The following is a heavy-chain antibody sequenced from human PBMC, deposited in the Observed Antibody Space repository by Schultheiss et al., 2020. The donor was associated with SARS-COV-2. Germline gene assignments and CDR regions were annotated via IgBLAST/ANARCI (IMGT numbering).Heavy chain of an antibody. V-gene: IGHV4-4*07. CDR3: ATARASGWYDAFDI. CDR1: GGSVNSYY. D-gene: IGHD6-19*01. J-gene: IGHJ3*02. Sequence: SQTLSLTCTVSGGSVNSYYWNWIRQPAGKGLEWIGRIYTSGSTNYNPSLKSRVTISVDTSKNQFSLKLSSVTAADTAVYYCATARASGWYDAFDIWGQGTMVTVSS. CDR2: IYTSGST.